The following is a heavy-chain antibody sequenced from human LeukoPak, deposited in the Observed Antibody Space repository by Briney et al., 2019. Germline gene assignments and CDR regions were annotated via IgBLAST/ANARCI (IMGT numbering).Heavy chain of an antibody. V-gene: IGHV4-30-2*01. CDR3: ARGRAYSSYDY. CDR1: GGSISSGAYS. D-gene: IGHD6-6*01. J-gene: IGHJ4*02. CDR2: IYHSGST. Sequence: PSGTLSLTCAVSGGSISSGAYSWSWIRQPPGKGLEWIGYIYHSGSTNYNPSLKSRVTISVDTSKNQFSLKLSSVTAADTAVYYCARGRAYSSYDYWGQGTLVTVSS.